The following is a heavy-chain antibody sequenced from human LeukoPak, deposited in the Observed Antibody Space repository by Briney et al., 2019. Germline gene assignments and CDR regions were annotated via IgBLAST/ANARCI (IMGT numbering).Heavy chain of an antibody. CDR1: GGSISSYY. CDR3: AREGSMTARPFVSIDY. V-gene: IGHV4-4*07. J-gene: IGHJ4*02. CDR2: IYTSGST. Sequence: SETLSLTCTVSGGSISSYYWSWIRQPAGKGLEWIGRIYTSGSTNYNPSLKSRVTMSIDTSKNQFSLKLSSVTAADTAVYYCAREGSMTARPFVSIDYWGQGTLVTVSS. D-gene: IGHD6-6*01.